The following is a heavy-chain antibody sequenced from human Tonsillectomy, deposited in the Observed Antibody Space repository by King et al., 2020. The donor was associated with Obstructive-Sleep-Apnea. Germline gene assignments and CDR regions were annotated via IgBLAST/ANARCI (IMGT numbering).Heavy chain of an antibody. CDR1: GDSISSYY. Sequence: QLQESGPGLMRPSETLSLTCTVSGDSISSYYWSWIRQPPGKGLELIGYIYYSGSTNYNPSLKNRVTISVDTSKNQFSLRLTSVTAADTAVYYCARGPPLDMATMTFDFWGQGTLVTVSS. CDR3: ARGPPLDMATMTFDF. V-gene: IGHV4-59*01. CDR2: IYYSGST. D-gene: IGHD5-24*01. J-gene: IGHJ4*02.